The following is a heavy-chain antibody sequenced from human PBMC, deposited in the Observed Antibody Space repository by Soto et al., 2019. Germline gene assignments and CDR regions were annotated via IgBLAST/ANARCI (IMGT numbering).Heavy chain of an antibody. J-gene: IGHJ5*02. CDR1: GFTFSNYG. CDR2: IWYDGSKK. Sequence: QVQLVESGGGVVQPGRSLTVSCAASGFTFSNYGMHWVRQAPDKGLEWVAVIWYDGSKKYYADSVKGRFTISRDDSKKTLYLEMNSLRVDDTAVYYCVREVSFRASTAPWGQGTLVTVSS. D-gene: IGHD2-2*01. V-gene: IGHV3-33*01. CDR3: VREVSFRASTAP.